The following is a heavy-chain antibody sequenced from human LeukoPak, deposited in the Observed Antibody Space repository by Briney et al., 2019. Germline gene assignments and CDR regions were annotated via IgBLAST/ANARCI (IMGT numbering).Heavy chain of an antibody. CDR1: GGSISSGSYY. Sequence: SQTLSLTCTVSGGSISSGSYYWSWIRQPAGKGLEWIGRIYTSGSTNYNPSLKSRVTISVDTSKNQFSPKLSSVTAADTAVYYCASAEGAFDIWGQGTMVTVSS. CDR2: IYTSGST. J-gene: IGHJ3*02. CDR3: ASAEGAFDI. V-gene: IGHV4-61*02.